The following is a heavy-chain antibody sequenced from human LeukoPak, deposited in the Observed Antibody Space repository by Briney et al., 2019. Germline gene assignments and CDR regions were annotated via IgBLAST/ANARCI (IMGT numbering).Heavy chain of an antibody. Sequence: PSETLSLTCTVSGGSISSGSYYWSWIRQPAGKGLEWIGRIYTSGSTNYNPSLKSRVTISVDTSKSQFSLKLSSVTAADTAVYYCAREPSSRFAESPPYMDVWGKGTTVTVSS. D-gene: IGHD6-13*01. CDR1: GGSISSGSYY. J-gene: IGHJ6*03. V-gene: IGHV4-61*02. CDR3: AREPSSRFAESPPYMDV. CDR2: IYTSGST.